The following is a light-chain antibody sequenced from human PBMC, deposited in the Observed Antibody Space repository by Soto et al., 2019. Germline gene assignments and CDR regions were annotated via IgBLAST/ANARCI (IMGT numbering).Light chain of an antibody. CDR2: DNN. J-gene: IGLJ2*01. V-gene: IGLV1-51*01. CDR3: GTWDTSLSAVV. Sequence: QSVLTQPPSVSAAPGQKVTISCSGSSSNIVSWYQQLPGTAPKLLIYDNNKRPSGIPDRFSGSKSGTSATLGITGLQTGDEADYYCGTWDTSLSAVVFGGWTKLTVL. CDR1: SSNI.